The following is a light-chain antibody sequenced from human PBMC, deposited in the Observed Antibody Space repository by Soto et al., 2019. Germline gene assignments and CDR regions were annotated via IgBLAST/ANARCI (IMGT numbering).Light chain of an antibody. V-gene: IGKV3-15*01. CDR3: HHLNSYPIT. CDR1: QSVRTN. J-gene: IGKJ5*01. CDR2: GAS. Sequence: EIVMTQYPDTLSVSPGETVTLSCRASQSVRTNLAWYQHKPGQSPRLLIYGASTRATGIPARFSGSGSGTEFTLTISSLQSEDFAVYYCHHLNSYPITFGQGTRLEIK.